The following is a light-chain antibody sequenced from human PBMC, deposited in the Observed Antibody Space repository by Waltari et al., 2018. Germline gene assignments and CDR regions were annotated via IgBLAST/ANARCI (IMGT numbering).Light chain of an antibody. V-gene: IGKV4-1*01. J-gene: IGKJ4*01. CDR1: QSVLYSSNNKNY. CDR2: WAS. Sequence: DIVMTQSPDSLAESLGERATINCKSSQSVLYSSNNKNYLAWYQQKPGQPPKLLIYWASTRESGVPDRFSGSGSGTDFTLTISSLQAEDVAVYYCQQYYSTPLTLGGGTKVEIK. CDR3: QQYYSTPLT.